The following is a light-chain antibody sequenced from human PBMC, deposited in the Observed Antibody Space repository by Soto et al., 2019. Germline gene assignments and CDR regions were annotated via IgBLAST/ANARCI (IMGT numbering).Light chain of an antibody. J-gene: IGLJ1*01. CDR3: SSYGGSNNYV. Sequence: QSALTQPPSASGSPGQSVTLSCTGTSSDVGGYNYVSWYQQHPGKAPKLIIYEVIKRPSGVPNRFSGSKSGNTASLTVSGLQTEDEADYYCSSYGGSNNYVFGSGTKVTVL. V-gene: IGLV2-8*01. CDR1: SSDVGGYNY. CDR2: EVI.